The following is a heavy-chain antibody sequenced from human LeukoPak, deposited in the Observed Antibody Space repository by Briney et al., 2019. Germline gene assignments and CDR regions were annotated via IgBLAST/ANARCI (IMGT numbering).Heavy chain of an antibody. CDR3: ARGIRWASDY. V-gene: IGHV3-64*01. Sequence: GGSLRLSCAASGFTYSSYGMVWVRQAPGKGLEYVSGITSNGGTTYYGNSVKGRFTISRDNSKDTLYLQMGSLRSEDMAVYYCARGIRWASDYWGQGTLVTVAS. D-gene: IGHD4-23*01. CDR1: GFTYSSYG. J-gene: IGHJ4*02. CDR2: ITSNGGTT.